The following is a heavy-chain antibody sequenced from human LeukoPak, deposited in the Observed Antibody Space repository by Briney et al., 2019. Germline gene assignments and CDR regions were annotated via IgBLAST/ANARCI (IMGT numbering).Heavy chain of an antibody. J-gene: IGHJ5*02. D-gene: IGHD1-7*01. V-gene: IGHV1-69*05. CDR1: GGTFSSYA. Sequence: SVKVSCKASGGTFSSYAISWVRQAPGQGLEWMGGIIPIFGTANYAQKFQGRVTITTDESTSTAYLELSSLRSEDTAVYYCARDNYAGANWFDPWGQGTLVTVSS. CDR3: ARDNYAGANWFDP. CDR2: IIPIFGTA.